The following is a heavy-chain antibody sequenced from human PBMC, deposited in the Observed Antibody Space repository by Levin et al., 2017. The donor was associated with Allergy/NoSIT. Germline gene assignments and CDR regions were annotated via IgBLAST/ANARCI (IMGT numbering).Heavy chain of an antibody. CDR3: ARDARVPAAFNNYGMDV. V-gene: IGHV3-7*01. J-gene: IGHJ6*02. D-gene: IGHD2-2*01. Sequence: PGGSLRLSCAASGFTFSSYWMSWVRQAPGKGLEWVANIKQDGSEKYYVDSVKGRFTISRDNAKNSLYLQMNSLRAEDTAVYYCARDARVPAAFNNYGMDVWGQGTTVTVSS. CDR1: GFTFSSYW. CDR2: IKQDGSEK.